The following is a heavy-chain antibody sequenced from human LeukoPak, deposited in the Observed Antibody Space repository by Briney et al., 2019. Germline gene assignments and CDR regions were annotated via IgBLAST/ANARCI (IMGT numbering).Heavy chain of an antibody. CDR1: GFTFSSYA. CDR2: IRYDGSNK. CDR3: AKVYYYGSGSLDY. D-gene: IGHD3-10*01. Sequence: GGSLRLSCAASGFTFSSYAMHWVRQAPGKGLEWVAFIRYDGSNKYYADSVKGRFTISRDNSKNTLYLQMNSLRAEDTAVYYCAKVYYYGSGSLDYWGQGTLVTVSS. V-gene: IGHV3-30*02. J-gene: IGHJ4*02.